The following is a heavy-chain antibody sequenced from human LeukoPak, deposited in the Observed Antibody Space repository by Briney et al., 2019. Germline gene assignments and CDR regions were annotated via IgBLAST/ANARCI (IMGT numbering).Heavy chain of an antibody. V-gene: IGHV3-23*01. D-gene: IGHD3-22*01. CDR2: ISGSGGST. CDR1: GFTFSNYA. CDR3: ARAILDYYDSSGYLSD. Sequence: GGSLRLSCAASGFTFSNYAMSWVRQAPGKGLEWVSSISGSGGSTYYADSVKGRFTVSRDNAKNSLHLQMNSLRAEDTAVYYCARAILDYYDSSGYLSDWGQGTLVTVSS. J-gene: IGHJ4*02.